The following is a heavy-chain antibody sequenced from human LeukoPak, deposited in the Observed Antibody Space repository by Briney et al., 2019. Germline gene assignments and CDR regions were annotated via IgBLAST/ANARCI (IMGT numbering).Heavy chain of an antibody. Sequence: GASVKVSCKASGGTFSSYAISWVRQAPGQGLEWMGGIIPIFGTANYAQKFRGRVTITADESTSTAYMELSSLRSEDTAVYYCARVERRLDWFDPWGQGTLVTVSS. D-gene: IGHD3-9*01. CDR1: GGTFSSYA. CDR2: IIPIFGTA. J-gene: IGHJ5*02. V-gene: IGHV1-69*13. CDR3: ARVERRLDWFDP.